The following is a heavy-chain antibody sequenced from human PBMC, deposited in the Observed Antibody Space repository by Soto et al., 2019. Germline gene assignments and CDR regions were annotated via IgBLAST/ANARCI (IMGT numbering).Heavy chain of an antibody. V-gene: IGHV4-34*01. CDR2: INHSGST. CDR3: ARGTGIFWNRSFDH. CDR1: GGSFSGYY. D-gene: IGHD2-8*02. J-gene: IGHJ4*02. Sequence: QVQLQQWGAGLLKPSETLSLTCAVYGGSFSGYYWSWIRQPPGKGLEWIGEINHSGSTNYNPSLKSRVTISVDTSKNQFSLKLSSVTAADTAVYYCARGTGIFWNRSFDHWGQGTLVTVSS.